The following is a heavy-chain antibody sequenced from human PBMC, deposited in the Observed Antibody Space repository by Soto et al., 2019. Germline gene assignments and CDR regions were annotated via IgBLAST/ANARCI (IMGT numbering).Heavy chain of an antibody. CDR3: ATQEVGGSYVYTFDP. J-gene: IGHJ5*02. V-gene: IGHV4-39*01. D-gene: IGHD1-26*01. Sequence: PSETLSLTCTVSGGSITSSSYYWGWIRQPPGKGLEWIGSIYYSGSTYYNPSLKSRVTISVDTTKNQFSLKLSSVTAADTAVYYCATQEVGGSYVYTFDPWGQGTLVTVSS. CDR1: GGSITSSSYY. CDR2: IYYSGST.